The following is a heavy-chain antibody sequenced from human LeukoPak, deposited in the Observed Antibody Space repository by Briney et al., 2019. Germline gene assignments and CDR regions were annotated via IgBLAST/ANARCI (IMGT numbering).Heavy chain of an antibody. J-gene: IGHJ6*03. CDR2: IYHSGST. V-gene: IGHV4-38-2*02. D-gene: IGHD3-3*01. Sequence: PSETLSLTCTVSGYSISSGYYWGWIRQPPGKGLEWIGSIYHSGSTYYNPSLKSRVTISVDTSKNQFSMKLSSVTAADTAVYYCPLFGVLSTYMDVWGKGTTVTVSS. CDR1: GYSISSGYY. CDR3: PLFGVLSTYMDV.